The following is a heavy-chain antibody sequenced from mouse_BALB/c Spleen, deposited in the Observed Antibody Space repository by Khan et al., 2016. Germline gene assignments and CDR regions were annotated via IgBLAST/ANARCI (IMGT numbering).Heavy chain of an antibody. CDR1: GYTFTNYG. CDR3: ARGIYYNYDPYFDY. D-gene: IGHD2-4*01. Sequence: QIQLVQSGPELRKPGEAVKISCKASGYTFTNYGMTWVKQAPGKGLKWMGWINTYTGEPTCADDFQGRFAFSLETPASTAFLQISSLKNEDTATYFCARGIYYNYDPYFDYWGQGTTLTVSS. CDR2: INTYTGEP. V-gene: IGHV9-3-1*01. J-gene: IGHJ2*01.